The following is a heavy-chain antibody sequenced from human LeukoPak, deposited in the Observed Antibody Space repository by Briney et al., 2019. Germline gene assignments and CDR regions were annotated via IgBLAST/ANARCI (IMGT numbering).Heavy chain of an antibody. CDR1: GGSISSGGYY. V-gene: IGHV4-30-2*01. J-gene: IGHJ5*02. Sequence: PSVTLSLTCTVSGGSISSGGYYWSWIRQPPGKGLEWIGYIYHSGSTYYNPSLKSRVTISVDRSKNQFSLKLSSVTAADTAVYYCARYDFWKEGNWLDPWGQGTLVTVSS. CDR3: ARYDFWKEGNWLDP. CDR2: IYHSGST. D-gene: IGHD3-3*01.